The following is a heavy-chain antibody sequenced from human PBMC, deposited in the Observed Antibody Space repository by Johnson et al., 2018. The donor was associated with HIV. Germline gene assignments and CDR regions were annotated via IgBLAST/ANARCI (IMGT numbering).Heavy chain of an antibody. CDR2: ISYDVSEK. D-gene: IGHD3-16*01. CDR1: GFTFSSYA. CDR3: AREGEPDGFDI. J-gene: IGHJ3*02. Sequence: QVQLVESGGGVVRPGGSLRLSCAASGFTFSSYAMHWVRQAPGKGLEWVAVISYDVSEKYYVDFGRGRFTISRDNAKNSLYLQMNSLRAEDTAVYYCAREGEPDGFDIWGQGTMVTVSS. V-gene: IGHV3-30-3*01.